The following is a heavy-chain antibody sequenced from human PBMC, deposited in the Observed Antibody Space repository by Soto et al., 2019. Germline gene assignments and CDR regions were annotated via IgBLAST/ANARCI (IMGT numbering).Heavy chain of an antibody. V-gene: IGHV1-2*02. D-gene: IGHD5-12*01. CDR1: GYTFIGYY. J-gene: IGHJ4*02. Sequence: ASVKVSCKTSGYTFIGYYIHWVRQAPGQGLEWMGWINPNSGATNYAQKFQGRVSMTRDTSITTAYMELSRLRSDDTAVYYCARDLVSTIGDFDFWGQGTPVTVSS. CDR3: ARDLVSTIGDFDF. CDR2: INPNSGAT.